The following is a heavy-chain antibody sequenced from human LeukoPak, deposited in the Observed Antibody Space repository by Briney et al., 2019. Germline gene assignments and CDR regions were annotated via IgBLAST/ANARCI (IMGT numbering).Heavy chain of an antibody. Sequence: ASVTVSCKASGYTFTSYDINWVRQATGQGLEWMGWMNPNSGNTGYAQKFQGRVTMTRNTSISTAYMELSSLRSEDTAVYYCAGGAGYYNGFDYWGQGTLVTVSS. CDR1: GYTFTSYD. CDR2: MNPNSGNT. V-gene: IGHV1-8*01. D-gene: IGHD3-9*01. CDR3: AGGAGYYNGFDY. J-gene: IGHJ4*02.